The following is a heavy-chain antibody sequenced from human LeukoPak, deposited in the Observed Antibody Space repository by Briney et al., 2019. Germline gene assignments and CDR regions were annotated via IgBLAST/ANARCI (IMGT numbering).Heavy chain of an antibody. Sequence: GGSLRLSCAASGFTFSDYYMSWIRQARGKGLEWVSYISSSGSTIYYADSVKGRFTISRDNAKNSLYLQMNSLRAEDTAVYYCVRSAFLTTEFYFDYWGHGTLVTVSS. D-gene: IGHD4-11*01. CDR2: ISSSGSTI. CDR1: GFTFSDYY. CDR3: VRSAFLTTEFYFDY. J-gene: IGHJ4*01. V-gene: IGHV3-11*04.